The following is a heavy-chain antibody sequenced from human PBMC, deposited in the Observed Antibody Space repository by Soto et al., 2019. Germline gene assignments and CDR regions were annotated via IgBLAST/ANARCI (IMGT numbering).Heavy chain of an antibody. CDR2: IYHSGST. J-gene: IGHJ6*02. D-gene: IGHD1-1*01. V-gene: IGHV4-4*02. Sequence: PSETLSLTCAVSGGSISSSNWWSWVRQPPGKGLEWIGEIYHSGSTNYNPSLKSRVTISVDKSKNQFSLKLSSVTAADTAMYYCARGGLGLEPQSGDYYYYGMDVWGQGTTVTVSS. CDR1: GGSISSSNW. CDR3: ARGGLGLEPQSGDYYYYGMDV.